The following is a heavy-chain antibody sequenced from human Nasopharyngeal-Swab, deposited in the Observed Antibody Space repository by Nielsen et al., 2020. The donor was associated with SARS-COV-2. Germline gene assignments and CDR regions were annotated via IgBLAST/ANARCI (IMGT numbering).Heavy chain of an antibody. CDR2: VSYSGPT. V-gene: IGHV4-39*02. J-gene: IGHJ4*02. Sequence: SQSLSLTCTVSGGSLSSSNYYWGWIRQPPGNGLEWIGPVSYSGPTYYNPSLKSRVTMSVDTSKNHFSLRLTSVTAADTAVYYCGRLTKTTVTRRLYFDYWGQGTLVTVSS. CDR3: GRLTKTTVTRRLYFDY. CDR1: GGSLSSSNYY. D-gene: IGHD4-11*01.